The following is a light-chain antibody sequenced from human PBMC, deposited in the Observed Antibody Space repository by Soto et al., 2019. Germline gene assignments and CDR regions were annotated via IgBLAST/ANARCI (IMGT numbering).Light chain of an antibody. J-gene: IGLJ2*01. CDR2: EVS. CDR3: SSYTTSSTRV. CDR1: SSDVGGYDY. V-gene: IGLV2-14*01. Sequence: QSVLTQPASVSGSPGQSITISCTGTSSDVGGYDYVSWYQQHPGKAPKVMIYEVSNRPSWVSYRFSGSKSGNTASLTISGLQAEDEADYYCSSYTTSSTRVFGGGTKVTVL.